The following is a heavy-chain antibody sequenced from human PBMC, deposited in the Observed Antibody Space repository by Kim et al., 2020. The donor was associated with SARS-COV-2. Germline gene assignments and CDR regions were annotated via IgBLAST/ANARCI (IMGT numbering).Heavy chain of an antibody. CDR3: ARQVHGSGSSLFDY. CDR2: IYHSGST. V-gene: IGHV4-4*02. J-gene: IGHJ4*02. D-gene: IGHD3-10*01. CDR1: GGSISSSNW. Sequence: SETLSLTCAVSGGSISSSNWWSWVRQPPGKGLEWIGEIYHSGSTNYTPSLKRRVTISVDKSKNQFSLKLSSVTAADTAVYYCARQVHGSGSSLFDYWGQGTLVTVSS.